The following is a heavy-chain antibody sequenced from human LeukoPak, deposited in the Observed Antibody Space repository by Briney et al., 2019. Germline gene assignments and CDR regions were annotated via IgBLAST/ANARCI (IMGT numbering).Heavy chain of an antibody. CDR3: ARAVGGNYDGLRYWYFDL. V-gene: IGHV3-13*04. Sequence: GGSLRLSCAASGFTFSSYDMHWVRQATGKGLEWVSGIGTARDTYYPGSVKGRFTISRENAKNSLYLQMNSLRAGDTAVYYCARAVGGNYDGLRYWYFDLWGRGTLVTVSS. J-gene: IGHJ2*01. CDR1: GFTFSSYD. D-gene: IGHD1-26*01. CDR2: IGTARDT.